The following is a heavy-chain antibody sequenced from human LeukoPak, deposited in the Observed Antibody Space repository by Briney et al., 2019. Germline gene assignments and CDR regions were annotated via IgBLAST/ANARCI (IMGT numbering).Heavy chain of an antibody. CDR2: ISGSGGST. V-gene: IGHV3-23*01. Sequence: PGGSLRLSCAASGLTFSYYAMTWVRQAPGRGLEWVSGISGSGGSTYYAGSVKGRFTISRDNSRNTLFLQMNSLRAEDTAIYYSATKTYYGSGSVPDYWGQGTLVTVSS. D-gene: IGHD3-10*01. CDR1: GLTFSYYA. J-gene: IGHJ4*02. CDR3: ATKTYYGSGSVPDY.